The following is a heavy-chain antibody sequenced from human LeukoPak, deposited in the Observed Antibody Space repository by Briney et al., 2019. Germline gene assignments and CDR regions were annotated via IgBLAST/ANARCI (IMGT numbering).Heavy chain of an antibody. CDR2: IWHDGSHK. D-gene: IGHD3-10*01. J-gene: IGHJ4*02. V-gene: IGHV3-33*01. CDR3: AREISGSGSYPDF. Sequence: GRSLRLSCAASGFSFDTYAMHRVRQAPGQGLEWVALIWHDGSHKFYSNSVRGQFTISRDNSKNTVYLQMNNLRPDDTAVYYCAREISGSGSYPDFWGQGTLVTVSS. CDR1: GFSFDTYA.